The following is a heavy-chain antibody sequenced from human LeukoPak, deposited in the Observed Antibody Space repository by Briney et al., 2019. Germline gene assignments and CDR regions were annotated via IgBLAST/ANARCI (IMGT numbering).Heavy chain of an antibody. CDR2: IYSGGST. D-gene: IGHD2-2*01. CDR1: GFTFSDYY. V-gene: IGHV3-53*01. J-gene: IGHJ4*02. CDR3: ARDSSYFDY. Sequence: GSLRLSCAASGFTFSDYYMSWVRQAPGKGLEWVSVIYSGGSTYYADSVKGRFTISRDNSKNTLYLQMNSPRAEDTAVYYCARDSSYFDYWGQGTLVTVSS.